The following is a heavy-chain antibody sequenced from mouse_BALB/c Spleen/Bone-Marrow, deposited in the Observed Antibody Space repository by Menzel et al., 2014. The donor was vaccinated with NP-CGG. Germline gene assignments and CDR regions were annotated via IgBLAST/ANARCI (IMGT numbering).Heavy chain of an antibody. V-gene: IGHV1S137*01. CDR2: ISTYYGDA. CDR1: GYTFTDYA. J-gene: IGHJ4*01. Sequence: VKVVDSGAELVRPGVSVKISCKGSGYTFTDYAMHWVKQSHAKSLEWIGVISTYYGDASYNQKFKGKATMTVDKSSSTAYMELARLTSEDSAIYYCARDAMDYWGQGTSVTVSS. CDR3: ARDAMDY.